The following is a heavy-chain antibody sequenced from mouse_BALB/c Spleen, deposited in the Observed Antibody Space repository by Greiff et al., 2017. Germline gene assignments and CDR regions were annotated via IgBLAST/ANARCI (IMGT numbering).Heavy chain of an antibody. CDR1: GFSLTSYG. J-gene: IGHJ4*01. CDR3: AVFTTGASRYAMDY. V-gene: IGHV2-9*02. Sequence: VQVVESGPGLVAPSQSLSITCTVSGFSLTSYGVHWVRQPPGKGLEWLGVIWAGGSTNYNSALMSRLSISKDNSKSQVFLKMNSLQTDDTAMYYCAVFTTGASRYAMDYWGQGTSVTVSS. CDR2: IWAGGST. D-gene: IGHD2-12*01.